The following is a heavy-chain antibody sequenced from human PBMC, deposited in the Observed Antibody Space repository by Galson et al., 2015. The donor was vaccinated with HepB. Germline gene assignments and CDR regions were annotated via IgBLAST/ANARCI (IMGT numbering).Heavy chain of an antibody. CDR3: ARVDFHSGYVRARGDYVGD. J-gene: IGHJ4*02. CDR1: GGTFSSYT. D-gene: IGHD5-12*01. Sequence: QSGAEVTKPGESLKVSCKASGGTFSSYTISWVRQAPGQRLEWMGRIIPILGIANYAQKFQGRVTITADKSTSTAYMELSSLRSEDTAVYYCARVDFHSGYVRARGDYVGDWGQGTLVTVSS. CDR2: IIPILGIA. V-gene: IGHV1-69*04.